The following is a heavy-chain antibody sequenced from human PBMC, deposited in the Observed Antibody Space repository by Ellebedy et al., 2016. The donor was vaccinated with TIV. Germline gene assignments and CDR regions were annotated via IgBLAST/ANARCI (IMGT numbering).Heavy chain of an antibody. CDR2: IYPGDSAT. CDR3: ARAGIDSSGYYYGNWFDP. V-gene: IGHV5-51*01. D-gene: IGHD3-22*01. Sequence: GESLKISCKGSGYNFTNYWIGWVRQMPGKGLEWMGIIYPGDSATRYSPSFQGQVTISADKSISTAYLQWSSLKASDTAMYYCARAGIDSSGYYYGNWFDPWGQGTLVTVSS. CDR1: GYNFTNYW. J-gene: IGHJ5*02.